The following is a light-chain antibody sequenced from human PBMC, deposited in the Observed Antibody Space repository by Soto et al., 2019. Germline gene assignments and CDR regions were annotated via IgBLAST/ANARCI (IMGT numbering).Light chain of an antibody. CDR3: QQYKSYSQLT. CDR1: QGVSRW. CDR2: AAS. J-gene: IGKJ4*01. V-gene: IGKV1D-16*01. Sequence: DIEMTQSPSSVSASVGDRATITCRASQGVSRWLALYQKQPGRAPKLRLYAASSLQSAVPSRFSGSGCGTDFTLTISILQPDDFATYYCQQYKSYSQLTFGRGTKVDIK.